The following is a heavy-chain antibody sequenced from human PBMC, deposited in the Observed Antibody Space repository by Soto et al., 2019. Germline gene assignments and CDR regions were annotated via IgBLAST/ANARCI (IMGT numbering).Heavy chain of an antibody. J-gene: IGHJ5*02. CDR3: ARDYFDSSDYTTNWFDP. Sequence: PSETLSLTCTVSGGSISSGGYYWSWIRQHPGKGLEWIGYIYYSKSTYYNPSLKSRVTISLDTSKNQFSLKLTSVTAADTALYYCARDYFDSSDYTTNWFDPWGQGSLVTVSS. CDR1: GGSISSGGYY. D-gene: IGHD3-22*01. CDR2: IYYSKST. V-gene: IGHV4-31*03.